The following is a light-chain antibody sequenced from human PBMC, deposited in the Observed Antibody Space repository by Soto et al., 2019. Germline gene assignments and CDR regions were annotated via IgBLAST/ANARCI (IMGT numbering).Light chain of an antibody. Sequence: EIVLTQSPATLSLSPGERATLSCRASQSVSSYLAWYQQKPGQAPRLLIYDASNRATGIPARFSGSGSGTDFNLTISSLEPEDFAVYCCQQRSNWPPVYTFGQGTKLEIK. CDR2: DAS. J-gene: IGKJ2*01. CDR3: QQRSNWPPVYT. V-gene: IGKV3-11*01. CDR1: QSVSSY.